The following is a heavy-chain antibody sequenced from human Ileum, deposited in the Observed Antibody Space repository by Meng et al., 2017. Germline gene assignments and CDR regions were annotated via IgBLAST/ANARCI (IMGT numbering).Heavy chain of an antibody. CDR2: IFYSGST. V-gene: IGHV4-31*03. D-gene: IGHD3/OR15-3a*01. CDR3: ARVRRGLGLRFDP. J-gene: IGHJ5*02. CDR1: GGSISSGGYY. Sequence: HVRPQESGPGPVKPSQTLSLTCTVSGGSISSGGYYWGWIRQHPGKGLEWIGYIFYSGSTYYNSSLKSRINISVDTSKNQFSLKVSSVTAADTAVYYCARVRRGLGLRFDPWGQGTLVTVSS.